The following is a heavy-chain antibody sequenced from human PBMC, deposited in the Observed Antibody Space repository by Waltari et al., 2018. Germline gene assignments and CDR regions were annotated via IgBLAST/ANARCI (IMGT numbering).Heavy chain of an antibody. CDR2: ISSISSTI. CDR3: ARDSNKKYFQH. J-gene: IGHJ1*01. CDR1: GFTFNSYI. D-gene: IGHD4-4*01. V-gene: IGHV3-48*01. Sequence: EVQLVESGGGLVQPGGSLRLSCAASGFTFNSYIINWVRQAPGKVLDWVSYISSISSTIYYADSVKGRCTISRDNAKNSLYLQMNSLRAEDTAVYYCARDSNKKYFQHWGQGTLVTVS.